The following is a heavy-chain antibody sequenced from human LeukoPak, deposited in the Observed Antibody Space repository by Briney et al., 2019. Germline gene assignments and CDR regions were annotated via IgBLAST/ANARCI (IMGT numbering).Heavy chain of an antibody. CDR2: ISSSSSYI. Sequence: GGSLRLSCAASGFTFSSYSMNWVRQAPGKGLEWVSSISSSSSYIYYADSVKGRFTISRDNAKNSLYLQMNSLRAEDTAVYYCARRIGLYSSSSSAVDYWGQGTLVTVSS. V-gene: IGHV3-21*01. J-gene: IGHJ4*02. D-gene: IGHD6-6*01. CDR3: ARRIGLYSSSSSAVDY. CDR1: GFTFSSYS.